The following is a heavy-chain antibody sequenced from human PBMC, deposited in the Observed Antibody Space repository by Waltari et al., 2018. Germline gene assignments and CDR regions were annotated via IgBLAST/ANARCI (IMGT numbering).Heavy chain of an antibody. D-gene: IGHD2-21*02. Sequence: EVQLVQSGAEVKKPGESLKISCKGSGYSFTSYWIGWVRQMPGNGLEWMGTIYPGDSDTRYSPSFQGQVTISADKSISTAYLQWSSLKASDTAMYYCARLGHIVVVTAIPNAFDIWGQGTMVTVSS. CDR2: IYPGDSDT. CDR1: GYSFTSYW. CDR3: ARLGHIVVVTAIPNAFDI. V-gene: IGHV5-51*01. J-gene: IGHJ3*02.